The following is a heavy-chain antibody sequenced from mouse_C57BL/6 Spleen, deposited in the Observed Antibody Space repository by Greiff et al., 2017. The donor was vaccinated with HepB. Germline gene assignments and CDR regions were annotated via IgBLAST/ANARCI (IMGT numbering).Heavy chain of an antibody. V-gene: IGHV1-18*01. Sequence: EVKLMESGPELVKPGASVKIPCKASGYTFTDYNMDWVKQSHGKSLEWIGDINPNNGGTIYNQKLKGKATLTVDKASSTAYMELRSLTSEDTAVYYCARGGIYSNYEEYYAMDYWGQGTSVTVSS. CDR1: GYTFTDYN. CDR3: ARGGIYSNYEEYYAMDY. CDR2: INPNNGGT. D-gene: IGHD2-5*01. J-gene: IGHJ4*01.